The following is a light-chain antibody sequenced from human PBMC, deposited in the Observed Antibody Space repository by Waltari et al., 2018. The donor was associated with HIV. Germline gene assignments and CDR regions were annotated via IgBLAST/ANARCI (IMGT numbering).Light chain of an antibody. Sequence: DIQMTQSPSSLSASVGDRVTITCQASRDISNYLHWYQQKPGKAPELLIYDASNLETGVPSRFSGSGSGTDFTFTISSLQPEDVATYYCQQYDNLPPGPLTCGGGTKVELK. V-gene: IGKV1-33*01. J-gene: IGKJ4*01. CDR2: DAS. CDR3: QQYDNLPPGPLT. CDR1: RDISNY.